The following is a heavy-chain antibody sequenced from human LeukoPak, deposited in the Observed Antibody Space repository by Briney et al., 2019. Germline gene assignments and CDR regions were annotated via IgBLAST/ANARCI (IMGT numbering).Heavy chain of an antibody. Sequence: VGSLRLSCAASGFTFSSYGMHWVRQAPGKGLEWLAFIRYDGSNKYYADSVKGRFTISRDNSKNTLYLQMNSLRAEDTAVYYCAKELLAYCGGDCYDLDYWGQGTLVTVSS. CDR3: AKELLAYCGGDCYDLDY. J-gene: IGHJ4*02. V-gene: IGHV3-30*02. CDR2: IRYDGSNK. CDR1: GFTFSSYG. D-gene: IGHD2-21*01.